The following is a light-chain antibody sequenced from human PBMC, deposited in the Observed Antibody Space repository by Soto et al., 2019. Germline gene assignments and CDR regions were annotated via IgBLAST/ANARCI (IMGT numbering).Light chain of an antibody. CDR2: GAS. CDR3: QQYGSLSWT. V-gene: IGKV3-20*01. Sequence: EILLTQSPGTLSLSAGDRATISCRASQSVSSSYLACYQQKPGQAPRLLIYGASTRATGVPDRFSGGGSGTDVTLTIIRLEPEDFAVYHCQQYGSLSWTFGQGTKVDI. J-gene: IGKJ1*01. CDR1: QSVSSSY.